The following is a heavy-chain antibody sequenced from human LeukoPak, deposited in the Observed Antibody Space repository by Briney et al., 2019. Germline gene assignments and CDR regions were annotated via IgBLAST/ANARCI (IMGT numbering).Heavy chain of an antibody. V-gene: IGHV1-18*01. CDR3: ARDYTVGATIWFDP. CDR1: GYTFTSYG. CDR2: ISAYNGNT. J-gene: IGHJ5*02. Sequence: ASVKVSCKASGYTFTSYGISWVQQAPGQGLEWMGWISAYNGNTNYAQKLQGRVTMTTDTSTSTAYMELRSLRSDDTAVYYCARDYTVGATIWFDPWGQGTLVTVSS. D-gene: IGHD1-26*01.